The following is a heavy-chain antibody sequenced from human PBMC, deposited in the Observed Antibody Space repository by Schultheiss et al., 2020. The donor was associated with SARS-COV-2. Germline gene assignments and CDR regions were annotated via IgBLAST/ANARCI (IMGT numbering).Heavy chain of an antibody. J-gene: IGHJ4*02. CDR3: ARVGASGWWDFDY. CDR2: INHSGST. V-gene: IGHV4-34*01. CDR1: GGSFSGYY. D-gene: IGHD6-19*01. Sequence: GSLRLSCAVYGGSFSGYYWSWIRQPPGKGLEWIGEINHSGSTNYNPSLKSRVTISVDTSKNQFSLKLSSVTAADTAVYYCARVGASGWWDFDYWGQGTLVTVSS.